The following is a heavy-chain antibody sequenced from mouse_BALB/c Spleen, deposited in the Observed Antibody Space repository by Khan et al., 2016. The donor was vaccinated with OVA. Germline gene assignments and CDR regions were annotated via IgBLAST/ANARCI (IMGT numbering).Heavy chain of an antibody. D-gene: IGHD1-1*01. J-gene: IGHJ2*01. V-gene: IGHV3-2*02. Sequence: EVQLQESGPGLVKPSQSLSLTCTVTGYSITSNYAWSWIRQFPGNKLEWMGYLSYSGSTSYNPSLKGRISIPRATSKNPFFLQVNSLTPEETATYYCASNNYYGYFFDYWGQGTTLTVSS. CDR3: ASNNYYGYFFDY. CDR2: LSYSGST. CDR1: GYSITSNYA.